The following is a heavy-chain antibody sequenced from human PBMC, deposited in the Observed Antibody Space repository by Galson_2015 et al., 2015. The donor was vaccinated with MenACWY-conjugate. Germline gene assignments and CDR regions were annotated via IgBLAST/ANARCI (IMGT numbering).Heavy chain of an antibody. Sequence: SLRLSCAASGFTFSSYAMSWVRQAPGKGLEWVSAISGSGGSTYYADSVKGRFTISKDNSKKKLYLQMNIVRAEDTAAYYCSNHSELIKTIRLYWFDPWGQGTLVTVSS. CDR2: ISGSGGST. J-gene: IGHJ5*02. CDR3: SNHSELIKTIRLYWFDP. V-gene: IGHV3-23*01. D-gene: IGHD3-16*01. CDR1: GFTFSSYA.